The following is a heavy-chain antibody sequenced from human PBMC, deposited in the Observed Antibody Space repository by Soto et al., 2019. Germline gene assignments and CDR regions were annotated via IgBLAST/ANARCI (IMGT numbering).Heavy chain of an antibody. D-gene: IGHD2-2*01. J-gene: IGHJ4*02. CDR2: ISSSSSYI. Sequence: GGSLRLSCVASGFSFSSYSMNWFRQAPGKGLEWVSSISSSSSYIYYADSVKGRFTISRDNAKNSLYLQMNSLRAEDTAVYYCARTARPYCSSTSCYAAFDYWGQGTLVTVS. CDR3: ARTARPYCSSTSCYAAFDY. V-gene: IGHV3-21*01. CDR1: GFSFSSYS.